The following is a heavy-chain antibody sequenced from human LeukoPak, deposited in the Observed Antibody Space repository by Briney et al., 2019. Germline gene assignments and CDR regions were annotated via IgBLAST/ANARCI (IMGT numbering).Heavy chain of an antibody. V-gene: IGHV4-4*02. D-gene: IGHD5-18*01. CDR2: INNSGST. CDR3: ARVETAMEAFDV. Sequence: PSETLSLTCAVSGGSISSNNWWWCGRQPPGKGLGWLGEINNSGSTNYTPSLKGRVTISVDKTKNQFSLKLSSVSAADTAVYYCARVETAMEAFDVGGEGRMVTVSS. CDR1: GGSISSNNW. J-gene: IGHJ3*01.